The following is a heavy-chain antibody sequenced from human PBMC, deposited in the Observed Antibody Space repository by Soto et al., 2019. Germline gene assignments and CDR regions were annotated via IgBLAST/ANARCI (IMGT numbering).Heavy chain of an antibody. V-gene: IGHV4-59*01. Sequence: SXTLSLTCTVSGGSISSYYWSCIRQPPGKGLEWIGYIYYSGSTNYNPSLKSRVTISVDTSKNQFSLKLSSVTAADTAVYYCARWYGGSLDYWGQGTLVTVSS. CDR1: GGSISSYY. J-gene: IGHJ4*02. CDR3: ARWYGGSLDY. D-gene: IGHD4-17*01. CDR2: IYYSGST.